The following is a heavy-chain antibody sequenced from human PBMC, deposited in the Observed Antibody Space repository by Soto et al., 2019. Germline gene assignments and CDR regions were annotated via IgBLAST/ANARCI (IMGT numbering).Heavy chain of an antibody. CDR3: ARVSSTGIDYGDYTPYPYFQL. CDR2: ITPLFGTA. D-gene: IGHD4-17*01. Sequence: QVQLVQSGAEVKKPGSSVKVSCKASGGTFSSYAISWVRQAPGQGLECMVGITPLFGTADYAQKFQGRVTITADESTSTAYMELRTLRAEDTAAYDCARVSSTGIDYGDYTPYPYFQLWGRGTLLTVSS. CDR1: GGTFSSYA. J-gene: IGHJ2*01. V-gene: IGHV1-69*01.